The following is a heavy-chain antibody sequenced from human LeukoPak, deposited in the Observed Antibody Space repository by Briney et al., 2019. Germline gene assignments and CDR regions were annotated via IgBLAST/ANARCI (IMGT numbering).Heavy chain of an antibody. D-gene: IGHD3-10*01. J-gene: IGHJ4*02. V-gene: IGHV3-66*01. CDR3: ARVGDRNYFDY. CDR2: IYSGGST. CDR1: GFTFSNAW. Sequence: GGSLRLSCAASGFTFSNAWMSWVRQAPGKGLEWVSVIYSGGSTYYADSVKGRFTISRDISKNTVYLQMNSLRAEDTAMYYCARVGDRNYFDYWGQGTLVTVSS.